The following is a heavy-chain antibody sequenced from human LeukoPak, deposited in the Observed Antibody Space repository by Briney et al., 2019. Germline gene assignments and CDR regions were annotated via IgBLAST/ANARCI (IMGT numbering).Heavy chain of an antibody. V-gene: IGHV4-39*01. CDR2: IYYSGST. CDR3: ATDLGGYDFAY. CDR1: GGSISSSTYY. D-gene: IGHD5-12*01. J-gene: IGHJ4*02. Sequence: PSETLSLTCTVSGGSISSSTYYWGWIRQPPGKGLGWIGNIYYSGSTYYNPSLKSRVTISVDTSKNQFSLKLTSVTAADTAVYYCATDLGGYDFAYWGQGSLVTVSS.